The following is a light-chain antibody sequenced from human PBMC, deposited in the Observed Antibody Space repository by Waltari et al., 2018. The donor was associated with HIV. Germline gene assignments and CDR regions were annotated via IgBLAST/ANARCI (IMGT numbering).Light chain of an antibody. V-gene: IGLV1-51*01. CDR1: SSNIGSND. CDR2: DNY. CDR3: GTWDSGLSAVV. J-gene: IGLJ3*02. Sequence: QSVLTQPPSVSAAPGQRVTISCSGSSSNIGSNDVSWYQQLPGTAPKLLIFDNYKRPSGIPDRFSGSTSGTSATLGITGLQTGDEADYYCGTWDSGLSAVVFGGGTKLTVL.